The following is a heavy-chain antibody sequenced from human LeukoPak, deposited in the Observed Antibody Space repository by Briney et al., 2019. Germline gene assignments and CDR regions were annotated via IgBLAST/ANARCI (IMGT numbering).Heavy chain of an antibody. J-gene: IGHJ5*02. D-gene: IGHD5-12*01. CDR3: ARALATIGWFDP. V-gene: IGHV4-59*11. CDR2: IYYSGST. Sequence: SETLSLTCTVSGGSISSHYWSWIRQPPGKGPERIGYIYYSGSTNYNPSLKSRVTISVDTSKNQFSLTLSPVTAADTAVYYCARALATIGWFDPWGQGTLVTVSS. CDR1: GGSISSHY.